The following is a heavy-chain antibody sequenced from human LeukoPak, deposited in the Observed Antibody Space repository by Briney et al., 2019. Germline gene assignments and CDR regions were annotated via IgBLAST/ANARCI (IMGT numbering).Heavy chain of an antibody. J-gene: IGHJ4*02. CDR1: GGSISSSSYY. D-gene: IGHD3-22*01. V-gene: IGHV4-39*01. CDR3: ARHAPNYYDSSGYYYVYFDY. CDR2: IYYSGST. Sequence: SETLSLTCTVSGGSISSSSYYWGWIRQPPGKGLEWIGGIYYSGSTYYNPSLKSRVTISVDTSKNQFSLKLSSVTAADTAVYYCARHAPNYYDSSGYYYVYFDYWGQGTLVTVSS.